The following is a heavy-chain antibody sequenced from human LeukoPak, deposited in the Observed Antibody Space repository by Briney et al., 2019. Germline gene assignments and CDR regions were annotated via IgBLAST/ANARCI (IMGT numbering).Heavy chain of an antibody. J-gene: IGHJ4*02. V-gene: IGHV1-18*01. CDR1: GYTFTSYG. Sequence: ASVKVSCKASGYTFTSYGISWVRQAPGQGLEWMGWISAYNGNTNYAQKLQGRVTMTTDTSTSTAYMELRSLRSDDTAVYYCARGGLIGDSSGFSSSGYRYWGQGTLVTVSS. D-gene: IGHD3-22*01. CDR2: ISAYNGNT. CDR3: ARGGLIGDSSGFSSSGYRY.